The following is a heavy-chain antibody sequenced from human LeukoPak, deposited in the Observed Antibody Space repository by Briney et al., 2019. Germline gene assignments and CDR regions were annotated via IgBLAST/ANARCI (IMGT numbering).Heavy chain of an antibody. J-gene: IGHJ4*02. Sequence: GGSLRLSCAASGFTFSDYYMSWIRQAPGKGLEWVSYISSSGSTIYYADSVKGRFTISRDNAKNSPYLQMNSLRAEDTAVYYCARDYYYDSSGYYRYWGQGTLVTVSS. V-gene: IGHV3-11*01. D-gene: IGHD3-22*01. CDR1: GFTFSDYY. CDR3: ARDYYYDSSGYYRY. CDR2: ISSSGSTI.